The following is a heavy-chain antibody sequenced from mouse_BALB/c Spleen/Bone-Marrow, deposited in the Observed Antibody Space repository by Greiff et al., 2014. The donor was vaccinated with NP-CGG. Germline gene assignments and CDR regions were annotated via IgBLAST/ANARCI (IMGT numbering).Heavy chain of an antibody. CDR2: INPYNGGT. CDR3: ARGPPLYYDYGFDY. V-gene: IGHV1-18*01. Sequence: EVQLQESGPELVKPGASMKISCKASGYSFTGCTMNWVKQSHGKNLEWIGLINPYNGGTRYNQKFKGKATLTVDKSSSTAYMELLSLTSEDSAVYYCARGPPLYYDYGFDYWGQGTTLTVSS. D-gene: IGHD2-4*01. J-gene: IGHJ2*01. CDR1: GYSFTGCT.